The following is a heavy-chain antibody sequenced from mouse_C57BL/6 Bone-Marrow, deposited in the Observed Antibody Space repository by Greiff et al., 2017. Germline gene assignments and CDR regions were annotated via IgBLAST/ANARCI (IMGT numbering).Heavy chain of an antibody. CDR2: IYPGDGDT. V-gene: IGHV1-82*01. J-gene: IGHJ4*01. CDR1: GYAFSSSW. Sequence: QVQLQQSGPELVKPGASVKISCKASGYAFSSSWMNWVKQRPGKGLEWIGRIYPGDGDTNYNGKFKGKATLTADKSSSTAYMQLSSLTAEDSAVYFCAWAMDYWGQGTSVTVSS. CDR3: AWAMDY.